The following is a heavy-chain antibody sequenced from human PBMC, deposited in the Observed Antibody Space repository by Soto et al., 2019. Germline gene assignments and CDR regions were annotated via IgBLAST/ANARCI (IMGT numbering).Heavy chain of an antibody. CDR3: ARDRSSASSWNWLDP. D-gene: IGHD6-13*01. CDR2: ISYSGST. Sequence: PSETLSLTCTVSGGSISSYYWSWIRQPPGKGLEWIGYISYSGSTKYNPSLKSRVTISGDTSKNQFSLKLSSVTAADTAVYYYARDRSSASSWNWLDPWGQGTLVTVSS. V-gene: IGHV4-59*01. J-gene: IGHJ5*02. CDR1: GGSISSYY.